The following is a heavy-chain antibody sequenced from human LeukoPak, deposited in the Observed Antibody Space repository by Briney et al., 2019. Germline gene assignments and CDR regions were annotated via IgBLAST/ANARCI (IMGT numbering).Heavy chain of an antibody. Sequence: ASETLSLTCTVSGGSISSGDYYWSWIRQPPGKGLEWIGYIYYSGSTYYNPSLKSRVTISVDTSKNQFSLKLSSETAADTAVYYCARDTATVTHDWGQGTLVTVSS. CDR1: GGSISSGDYY. J-gene: IGHJ4*02. V-gene: IGHV4-30-4*01. CDR3: ARDTATVTHD. D-gene: IGHD4-17*01. CDR2: IYYSGST.